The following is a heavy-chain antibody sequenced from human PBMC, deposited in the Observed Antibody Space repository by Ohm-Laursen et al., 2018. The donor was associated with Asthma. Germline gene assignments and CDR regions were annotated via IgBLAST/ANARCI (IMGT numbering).Heavy chain of an antibody. CDR1: GFTFRSYA. CDR3: ARDVMEWYLPAFDF. CDR2: GGSYYDGGLK. D-gene: IGHD3-3*01. Sequence: SLRLSCAASGFTFRSYAMHWIRQAPGKGLEWVAVGGSYYDGGLKYYADSVNGRFTVSRDDSKNTLYLQMNSLRPDDTAVYYCARDVMEWYLPAFDFWGQGTLVTVSS. V-gene: IGHV3-30-3*01. J-gene: IGHJ4*02.